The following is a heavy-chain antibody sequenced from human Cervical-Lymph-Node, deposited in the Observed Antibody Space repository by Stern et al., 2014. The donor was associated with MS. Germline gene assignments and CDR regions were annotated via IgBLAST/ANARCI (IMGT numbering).Heavy chain of an antibody. Sequence: VQLLESGGGVVQPGRSLRLSCAASGFIFSSYAMHWVRQAPGKGLDWVAFLSNEGSKQFYADSVKGRFTISRDNSNNTLYLQMNSLRPEDTAVYYCARDTCRGGGCYFRYWGKGILITVSS. CDR2: LSNEGSKQ. V-gene: IGHV3-30-3*01. J-gene: IGHJ4*02. CDR3: ARDTCRGGGCYFRY. D-gene: IGHD2-15*01. CDR1: GFIFSSYA.